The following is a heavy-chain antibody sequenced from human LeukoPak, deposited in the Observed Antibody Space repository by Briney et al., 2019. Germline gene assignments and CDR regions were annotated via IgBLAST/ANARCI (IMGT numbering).Heavy chain of an antibody. CDR3: ARAITMVRGKTAFDI. V-gene: IGHV4-59*01. D-gene: IGHD3-10*01. J-gene: IGHJ3*02. CDR2: IYYSGST. Sequence: PSETLSLTCTVSGGSISSYYWSWIRQPPGKGLEWIGYIYYSGSTNYNPSLKSRVTISVDTSKNQFSLKLSSVTAADTAVYYRARAITMVRGKTAFDIWGQGTMVTVSS. CDR1: GGSISSYY.